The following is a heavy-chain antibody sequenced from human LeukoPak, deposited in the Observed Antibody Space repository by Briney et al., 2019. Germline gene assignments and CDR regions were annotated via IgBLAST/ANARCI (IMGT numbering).Heavy chain of an antibody. Sequence: KTSETLSLTCTVSGGSISSSSYYWGWIRQPPGKGLEWIGSIYYSGSTYYNPSLKSRVTISVDTSKNQFSLKLSSVTAADTAVYYCARRGWEGLDYWGQGTLVTVSS. J-gene: IGHJ4*02. V-gene: IGHV4-39*01. CDR2: IYYSGST. D-gene: IGHD1-26*01. CDR1: GGSISSSSYY. CDR3: ARRGWEGLDY.